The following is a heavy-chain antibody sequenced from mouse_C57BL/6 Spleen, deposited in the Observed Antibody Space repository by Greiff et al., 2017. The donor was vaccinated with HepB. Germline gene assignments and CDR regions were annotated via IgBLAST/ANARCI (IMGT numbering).Heavy chain of an antibody. CDR1: GFTFSSYG. CDR3: ARHEKLGRDCAMDY. CDR2: ISSGGSYT. Sequence: EVKLQESGGDLVKPGGSLKLSCAASGFTFSSYGMSWVRQTPDKRLEWVATISSGGSYTYYPDSVKGRFTISRDNAKNTLYLQMSSLKSEDTAMYYCARHEKLGRDCAMDYWGQGTSVTVSS. J-gene: IGHJ4*01. D-gene: IGHD4-1*01. V-gene: IGHV5-6*01.